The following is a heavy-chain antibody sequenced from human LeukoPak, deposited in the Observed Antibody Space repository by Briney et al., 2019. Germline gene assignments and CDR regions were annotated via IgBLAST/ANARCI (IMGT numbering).Heavy chain of an antibody. J-gene: IGHJ2*01. CDR2: ISSNGGSI. Sequence: GGSLRLSCAASGFTFSDYAMHWVRQAPGKELEYVSAISSNGGSIHYANSVKGRFTISRDNSKNTLYLQMDSLRAEDVAVYYCARDTCGCGSGWHLYWYFDLWGRGTLVTVSS. CDR1: GFTFSDYA. V-gene: IGHV3-64*01. CDR3: ARDTCGCGSGWHLYWYFDL. D-gene: IGHD6-19*01.